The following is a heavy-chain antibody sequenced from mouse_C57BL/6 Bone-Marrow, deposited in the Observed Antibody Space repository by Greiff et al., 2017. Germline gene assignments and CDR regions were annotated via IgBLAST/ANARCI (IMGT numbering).Heavy chain of an antibody. J-gene: IGHJ4*01. CDR1: GYAFSSYW. Sequence: QVQLKESGAELVKPGASVKISCKASGYAFSSYWMNWVKQRPGKGLEWIGQIYPGDGDTNYNGKFKGKATLTADKSSSTAYMQLSSLTSEDSAVYFCARRGLYALDYWGQGTSVTVSS. V-gene: IGHV1-80*01. CDR2: IYPGDGDT. CDR3: ARRGLYALDY.